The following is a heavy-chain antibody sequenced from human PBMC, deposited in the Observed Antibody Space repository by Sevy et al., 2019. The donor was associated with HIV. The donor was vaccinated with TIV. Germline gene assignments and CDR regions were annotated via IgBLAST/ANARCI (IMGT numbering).Heavy chain of an antibody. Sequence: GGSLRLSCAASGFTFDDYAMHWVRQAPGNGLEWVSGISWNSGSIGYADSVKGRFTISRDNAKNSLYLQMNSLRAEDTALYYCAKDSSSQIAAAHHSGQRTLVTVSS. J-gene: IGHJ5*02. V-gene: IGHV3-9*01. CDR3: AKDSSSQIAAAHH. CDR2: ISWNSGSI. CDR1: GFTFDDYA. D-gene: IGHD6-13*01.